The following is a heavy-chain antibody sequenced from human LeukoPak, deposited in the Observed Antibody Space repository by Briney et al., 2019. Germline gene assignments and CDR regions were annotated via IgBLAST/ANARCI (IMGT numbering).Heavy chain of an antibody. CDR3: ARDCGGGSCSFDY. D-gene: IGHD2-15*01. CDR2: IYSGGST. J-gene: IGHJ4*02. CDR1: GFTVSSNY. Sequence: GGSLRLSCEASGFTVSSNYMSWVRQAPGKGLEWVSVIYSGGSTYYADSVKGRFTISRDNSKNTLYLQMNSLRAEDTAVYYCARDCGGGSCSFDYWGQGTLVTVSS. V-gene: IGHV3-66*01.